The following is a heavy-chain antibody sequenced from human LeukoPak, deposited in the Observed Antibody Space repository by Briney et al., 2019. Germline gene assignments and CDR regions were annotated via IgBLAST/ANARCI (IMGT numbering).Heavy chain of an antibody. D-gene: IGHD3-22*01. J-gene: IGHJ4*02. CDR1: GGSSSGYY. V-gene: IGHV4-34*01. Sequence: SETLSLTCVLYGGSSSGYYWSWIRQPPGKGLEWIGEINHSGSTNYNPSLKSRVTISVDTSKNQFSLKLSSVTAADTAVYYCARGQHYYDSSGYYLFDYWGQGTLVTVSS. CDR2: INHSGST. CDR3: ARGQHYYDSSGYYLFDY.